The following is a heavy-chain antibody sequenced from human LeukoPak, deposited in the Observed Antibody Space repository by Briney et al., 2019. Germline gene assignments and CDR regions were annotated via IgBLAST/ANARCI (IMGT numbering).Heavy chain of an antibody. D-gene: IGHD6-6*01. CDR2: ISGSDGST. J-gene: IGHJ4*02. CDR3: AKEGDSSSSVDY. CDR1: KFTFSTYS. Sequence: GGSLRLSCADSKFTFSTYSMNWVRQAPGKGLEWVSAISGSDGSTYYADSVKGRFTISRDNSKNTLYLQMNSLRAEDTAVYYCAKEGDSSSSVDYWGQGTLVTVSS. V-gene: IGHV3-23*01.